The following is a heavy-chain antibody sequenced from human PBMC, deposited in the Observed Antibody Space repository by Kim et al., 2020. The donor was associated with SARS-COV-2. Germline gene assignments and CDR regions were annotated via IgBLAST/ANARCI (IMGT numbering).Heavy chain of an antibody. V-gene: IGHV3-48*03. D-gene: IGHD6-19*01. J-gene: IGHJ4*02. CDR3: ARVGSSGFHFDY. Sequence: YYADSVKGRFTISRDNAKNSLYLQMNSLRAEDTAVYYCARVGSSGFHFDYWGQGTLVTVSS.